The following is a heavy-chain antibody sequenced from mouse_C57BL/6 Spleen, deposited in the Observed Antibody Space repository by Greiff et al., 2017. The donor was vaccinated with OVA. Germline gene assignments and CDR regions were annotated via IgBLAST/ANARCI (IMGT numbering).Heavy chain of an antibody. Sequence: EVQRVESGGDLVKPGGSLKLSCAASGFTFSSYGMSWVRQTPDKRLEWVATISSGGSYTYYPDSVKGRFTISRDNAKNTLYLQMSSLKSEDTAMYYCARHELGYFDYWGQGTTLTVSS. CDR3: ARHELGYFDY. CDR1: GFTFSSYG. CDR2: ISSGGSYT. V-gene: IGHV5-6*01. J-gene: IGHJ2*01. D-gene: IGHD4-1*01.